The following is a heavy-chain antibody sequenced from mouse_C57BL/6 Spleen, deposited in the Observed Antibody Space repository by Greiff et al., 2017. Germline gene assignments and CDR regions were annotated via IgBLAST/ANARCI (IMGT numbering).Heavy chain of an antibody. CDR1: GYSITSGYY. D-gene: IGHD2-1*01. CDR2: ISYDGSN. Sequence: EVKLVESGPGLVKPSQSLSLTCSVTGYSITSGYYWNWIRQFPGNKLEWMGYISYDGSNNYNPSLKNRISITRDTSKNQFFLKLNSVTTEDTATYYCARDYGNYYWYFDVWGTGTTVTVSS. J-gene: IGHJ1*03. CDR3: ARDYGNYYWYFDV. V-gene: IGHV3-6*01.